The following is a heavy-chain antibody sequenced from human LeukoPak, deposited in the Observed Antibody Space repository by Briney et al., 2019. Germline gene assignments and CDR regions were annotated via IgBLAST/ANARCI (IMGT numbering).Heavy chain of an antibody. J-gene: IGHJ5*02. CDR3: ARHTGSRGIAAAGKVDP. V-gene: IGHV4-39*01. CDR2: IYYSGST. D-gene: IGHD6-13*01. CDR1: GGSISSSSYY. Sequence: SETLSLTCTVSGGSISSSSYYWGWIRQPPGKGLEWIGSIYYSGSTYYNPSLKSRVTISVDTSKNQFSLKLSSVTAADTAVYYCARHTGSRGIAAAGKVDPWGQGTLVTVSS.